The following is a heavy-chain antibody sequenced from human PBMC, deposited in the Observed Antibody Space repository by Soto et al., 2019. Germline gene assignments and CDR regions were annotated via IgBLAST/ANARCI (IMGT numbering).Heavy chain of an antibody. CDR3: AWGANLDAFDI. D-gene: IGHD1-26*01. V-gene: IGHV1-3*01. Sequence: ASVKVSCKASGYTFTSYAMHWVRQAPGQRLEWMGWINAGNGNTKYSQKFQGRVTITRDTSASTAYMGLSSLRSEDTAVYYCAWGANLDAFDIWGQGTMVTVSS. CDR2: INAGNGNT. CDR1: GYTFTSYA. J-gene: IGHJ3*02.